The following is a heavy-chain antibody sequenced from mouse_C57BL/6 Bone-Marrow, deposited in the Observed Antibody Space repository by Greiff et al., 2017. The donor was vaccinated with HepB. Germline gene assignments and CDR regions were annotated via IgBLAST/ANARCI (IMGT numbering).Heavy chain of an antibody. CDR3: ARDYGSSYANWYFDV. J-gene: IGHJ1*03. CDR2: INPNNGGT. D-gene: IGHD1-1*01. V-gene: IGHV1-22*01. Sequence: EVQVVESGPELVKPGASVKMSCKASGYTFTDYNMHWVKQSHGKSLEWIGYINPNNGGTSYNQKFKGKATLTVNKSSSTAYMELRSLTSEDSAVYYCARDYGSSYANWYFDVWGTGTTVTVSS. CDR1: GYTFTDYN.